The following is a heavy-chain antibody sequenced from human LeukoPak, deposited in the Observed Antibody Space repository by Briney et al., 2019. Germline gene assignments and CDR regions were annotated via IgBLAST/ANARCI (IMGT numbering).Heavy chain of an antibody. Sequence: PGGSLRLSCAASGFTSSSYSMNWVRQAPGKGLEWVSSISSSSSYIYYADSVKGRFTISRDNAKNSLYLQMNSLRAEDTAVYYCAREDGSGSPYYYYGMDVWGQGTTVTVSS. CDR2: ISSSSSYI. D-gene: IGHD3-10*01. CDR1: GFTSSSYS. CDR3: AREDGSGSPYYYYGMDV. J-gene: IGHJ6*02. V-gene: IGHV3-21*01.